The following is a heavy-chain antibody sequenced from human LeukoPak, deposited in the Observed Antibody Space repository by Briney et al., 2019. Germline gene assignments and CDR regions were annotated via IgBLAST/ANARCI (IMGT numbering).Heavy chain of an antibody. CDR1: GFTFSDYG. Sequence: PGRSLRLSCAASGFTFSDYGMHWVRQAPGKGLEWVAVISYDGSNQYYADFVKGRFTISRDKSKNTLYLQMNSLRAEDTAVYYCAKEVAVAGTLSLDYWAREPRSPSPQ. CDR2: ISYDGSNQ. J-gene: IGHJ4*02. D-gene: IGHD6-19*01. V-gene: IGHV3-30*18. CDR3: AKEVAVAGTLSLDY.